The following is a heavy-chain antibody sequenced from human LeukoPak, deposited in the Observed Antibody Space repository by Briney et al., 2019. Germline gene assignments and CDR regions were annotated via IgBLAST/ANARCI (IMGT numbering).Heavy chain of an antibody. Sequence: PGGSLRLSCEVSGITFSTFGMHWVRQAPGKGLEWVAFIRYDGSSEFYADSVKGRFTISRDNAKKSLYLQMDSLTAEDTALYYCTRDASVGATGGWFDPWGQGTLVTVSS. CDR1: GITFSTFG. V-gene: IGHV3-30*02. CDR2: IRYDGSSE. CDR3: TRDASVGATGGWFDP. J-gene: IGHJ5*02. D-gene: IGHD1-26*01.